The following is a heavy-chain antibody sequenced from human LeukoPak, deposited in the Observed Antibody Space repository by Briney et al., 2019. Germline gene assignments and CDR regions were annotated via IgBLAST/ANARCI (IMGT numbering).Heavy chain of an antibody. D-gene: IGHD4-23*01. CDR1: GGSISSYY. CDR3: ATLTTVVTAYYFDY. CDR2: IYHSGST. V-gene: IGHV4-4*09. J-gene: IGHJ4*02. Sequence: NPAETLTLTCTVSGGSISSYYWRWIRQPPGKGLEWIGYIYHSGSTDYNPSIKSRVTISVDTSKSQFYLKLTSVTAADTAVDYCATLTTVVTAYYFDYWGQGTLVTDSS.